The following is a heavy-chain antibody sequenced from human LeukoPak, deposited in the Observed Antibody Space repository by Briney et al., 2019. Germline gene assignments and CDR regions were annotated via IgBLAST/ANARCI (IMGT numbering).Heavy chain of an antibody. D-gene: IGHD3-22*01. J-gene: IGHJ3*02. CDR2: IIPIFGTA. Sequence: SVKVSCKASGGTFSSYAISWVRQAPGQGLEWMGGIIPIFGTANYAQKFRGRVTITADKSTRTAYMELSSLRSEDTAVYYYTRDHTMIVVVIEKAKAFDIWGQGTMVTVSS. CDR3: TRDHTMIVVVIEKAKAFDI. CDR1: GGTFSSYA. V-gene: IGHV1-69*06.